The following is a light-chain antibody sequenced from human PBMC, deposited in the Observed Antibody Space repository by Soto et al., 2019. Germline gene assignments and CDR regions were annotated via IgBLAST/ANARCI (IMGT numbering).Light chain of an antibody. J-gene: IGLJ1*01. CDR2: DVS. CDR1: SSDVGGYNY. Sequence: QSVLTQPASVSGSPGQSITISCTGTSSDVGGYNYVSWYQQHPGKAPKLMIYDVSNRPSGVSNRFSGSKSGHTASLTISGLRAEDEADYYCSSYRSSDSYVFGTGTKLTVL. CDR3: SSYRSSDSYV. V-gene: IGLV2-14*01.